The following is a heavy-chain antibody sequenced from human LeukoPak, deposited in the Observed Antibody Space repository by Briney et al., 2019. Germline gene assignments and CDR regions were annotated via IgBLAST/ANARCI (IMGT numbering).Heavy chain of an antibody. Sequence: GGSLRLSCAASGLIFSGSAMHWVRQAPGKGLEWVGRMRSKANNYATGYATSVIGRFTISRDDSKNTRYLEMNSLKIGDTAVYYCAKDMYDSLGALDAFDIWGQGTMVTVSS. CDR1: GLIFSGSA. J-gene: IGHJ3*02. CDR3: AKDMYDSLGALDAFDI. CDR2: MRSKANNYAT. V-gene: IGHV3-73*01. D-gene: IGHD3-3*01.